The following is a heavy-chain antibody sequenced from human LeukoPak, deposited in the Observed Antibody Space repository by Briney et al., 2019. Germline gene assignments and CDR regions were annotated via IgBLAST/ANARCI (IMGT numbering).Heavy chain of an antibody. CDR3: ARGGSGLTDY. V-gene: IGHV1-69*05. CDR2: IIPIFGTA. Sequence: GASVKVSCKASGGTFSSYAISWVRQAPGQGLEWMGRIIPIFGTANYAQKFQGRVTITTDESTSTAYMELSSLRSEDTAVYYCARGGSGLTDYWGQGTLVTVSS. CDR1: GGTFSSYA. D-gene: IGHD6-19*01. J-gene: IGHJ4*02.